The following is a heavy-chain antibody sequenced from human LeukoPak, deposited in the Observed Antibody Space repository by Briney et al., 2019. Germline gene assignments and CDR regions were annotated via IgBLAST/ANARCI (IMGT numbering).Heavy chain of an antibody. V-gene: IGHV3-30*02. CDR2: IRYDGSNK. CDR3: ARDLGYSSGPNY. D-gene: IGHD6-19*01. CDR1: GFTISSYG. Sequence: GGSLRLSCAASGFTISSYGMHWVRQAPDKGLEWVAFIRYDGSNKYYADSVKGRFTISRDNSKNTLYLQMNSLRAEDTAVYYCARDLGYSSGPNYWGQGTRVTVSS. J-gene: IGHJ4*02.